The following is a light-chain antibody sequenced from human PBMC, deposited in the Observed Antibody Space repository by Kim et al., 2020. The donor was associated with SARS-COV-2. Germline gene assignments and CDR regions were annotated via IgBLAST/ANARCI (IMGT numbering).Light chain of an antibody. CDR2: GTS. Sequence: SPGARATLSCSARHSLTTTIAWYQQKPGQAPTRLIYGTSARATGIPARISGGRSGTEFTLPISSLQYADVAVYYFQQYDNWPALTFGGGTKVDIK. J-gene: IGKJ4*01. CDR1: HSLTTT. CDR3: QQYDNWPALT. V-gene: IGKV3-15*01.